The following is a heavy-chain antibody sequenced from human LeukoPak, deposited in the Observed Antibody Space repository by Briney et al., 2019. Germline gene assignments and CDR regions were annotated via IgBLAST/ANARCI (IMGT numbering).Heavy chain of an antibody. CDR1: GFSFSSYS. Sequence: GGSLRLSCAASGFSFSSYSMNWVRQAPGKGLEWVSSISSSSSYIYYADSVKGRFTISRDNANNSLYLQMNSLRAEDTAVYYCARAFRVATIVDAFDIWGQGTMVTVSS. D-gene: IGHD5-12*01. CDR3: ARAFRVATIVDAFDI. CDR2: ISSSSSYI. J-gene: IGHJ3*02. V-gene: IGHV3-21*01.